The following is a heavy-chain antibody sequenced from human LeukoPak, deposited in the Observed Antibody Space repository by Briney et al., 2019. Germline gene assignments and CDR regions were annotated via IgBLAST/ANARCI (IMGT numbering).Heavy chain of an antibody. V-gene: IGHV4-39*01. J-gene: IGHJ5*02. D-gene: IGHD6-19*01. CDR2: IYYSGST. Sequence: SETLSLTCTVSGGSISSSSYYWGRIRQPPGKGLEWLGTIYYSGSTYYNPSRKSRVTISVDTSKNQYSLKLSFVTAADTSVYYCARQPSSGWLYNWFDPWGQGTLVTDS. CDR1: GGSISSSSYY. CDR3: ARQPSSGWLYNWFDP.